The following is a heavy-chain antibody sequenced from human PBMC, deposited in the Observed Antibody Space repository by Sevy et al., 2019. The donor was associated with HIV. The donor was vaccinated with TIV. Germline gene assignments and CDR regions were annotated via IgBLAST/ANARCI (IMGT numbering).Heavy chain of an antibody. V-gene: IGHV3-53*01. J-gene: IGHJ4*02. CDR2: IYTGGTT. CDR1: GFTVSSNY. Sequence: GGSLRLSCAASGFTVSSNYMSWVRQAPGKGPEWVSIIYTGGTTYYADSVKGRFTISRDNSKNTQFLQMNSLGAEDTAVYYCAGTQSSGYQAPFDFWGQGTLVTVSS. CDR3: AGTQSSGYQAPFDF. D-gene: IGHD3-22*01.